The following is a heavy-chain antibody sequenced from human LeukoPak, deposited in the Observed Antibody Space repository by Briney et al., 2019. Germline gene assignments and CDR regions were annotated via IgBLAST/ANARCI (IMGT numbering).Heavy chain of an antibody. J-gene: IGHJ4*02. CDR1: GYTFTGYY. CDR2: INPDSGGT. D-gene: IGHD3-10*01. V-gene: IGHV1-2*02. CDR3: ARDQRSRVWFGEFFLGYDY. Sequence: ASVKVSCKASGYTFTGYYMHWVRQAPGQGLEWMGWINPDSGGTNYAQKFQGRVTMTRDTSISTAYMELSRLRSDDTAVYYCARDQRSRVWFGEFFLGYDYWGQGALVTVSS.